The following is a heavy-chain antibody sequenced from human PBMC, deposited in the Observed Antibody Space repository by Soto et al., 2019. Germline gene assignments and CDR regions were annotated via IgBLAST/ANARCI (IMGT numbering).Heavy chain of an antibody. CDR3: AKLALRFLEWLNWFDP. V-gene: IGHV3-23*01. J-gene: IGHJ5*02. CDR2: ISGSGGST. D-gene: IGHD3-3*01. Sequence: LRLSCAASGFTFSSYAMSWVRQAPGKGLEWVSAISGSGGSTYYADSVKGRFTISRDNSKNTLYLQMNSLRAEDTAVYYCAKLALRFLEWLNWFDPWGQGTLVTVSS. CDR1: GFTFSSYA.